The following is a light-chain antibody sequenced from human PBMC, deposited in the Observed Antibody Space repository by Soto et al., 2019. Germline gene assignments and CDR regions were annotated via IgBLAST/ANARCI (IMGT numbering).Light chain of an antibody. CDR1: SSDVGGYNY. Sequence: QSVLTQPASESGSPGQSITISCTGTSSDVGGYNYVSWYQQHPGKAPKLMIYDVSNRPSGVSNRFSGSKSGNTASLTISGLQAEDEADYYCSSYTSSSTHYVFGTGTKVTVL. CDR2: DVS. CDR3: SSYTSSSTHYV. J-gene: IGLJ1*01. V-gene: IGLV2-14*01.